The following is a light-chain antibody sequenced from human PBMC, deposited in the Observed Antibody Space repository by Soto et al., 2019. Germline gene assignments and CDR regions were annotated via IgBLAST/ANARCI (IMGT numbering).Light chain of an antibody. CDR2: DVS. CDR3: SSYTSAFSYV. Sequence: QSVLTQPASVSGSPGQSITISCTGTNSDVGAYDYVSWYQQHPGKAPKLMIYDVSDRPSGVSNRFSGSKSGNTASLTISGLQAEDDADYYCSSYTSAFSYVFGTGTKLTVL. J-gene: IGLJ1*01. V-gene: IGLV2-14*03. CDR1: NSDVGAYDY.